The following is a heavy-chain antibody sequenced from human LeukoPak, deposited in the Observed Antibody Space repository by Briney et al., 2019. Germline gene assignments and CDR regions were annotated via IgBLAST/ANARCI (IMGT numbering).Heavy chain of an antibody. CDR2: VAYDGSNE. CDR3: AKHRFADYYYGVDY. D-gene: IGHD3-10*01. Sequence: PGRSLRLSCAASGFTFSSYGMHWVRQAPGKGLEWVAVVAYDGSNEYYADSVKGRFTISRDNSKNTLYLQMNSLRAEDTAVYYCAKHRFADYYYGVDYWGQGTLVTVSS. J-gene: IGHJ4*02. V-gene: IGHV3-30*18. CDR1: GFTFSSYG.